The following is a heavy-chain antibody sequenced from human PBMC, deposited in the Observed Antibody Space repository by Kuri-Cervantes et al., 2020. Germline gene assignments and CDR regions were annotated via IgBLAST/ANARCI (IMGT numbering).Heavy chain of an antibody. CDR1: GFTFSSYA. J-gene: IGHJ5*02. V-gene: IGHV3-23*01. CDR2: ISGTGGTT. Sequence: GESLKISCAASGFTFSSYAMSWVRQAPGKGLEWVSGISGTGGTTYYADSVKGRFTISRDNSKNMLYLQINSLRAEDTAVYYCARVEDCSSTSCGWARFDPWGQGTLVTVSS. CDR3: ARVEDCSSTSCGWARFDP. D-gene: IGHD2-2*01.